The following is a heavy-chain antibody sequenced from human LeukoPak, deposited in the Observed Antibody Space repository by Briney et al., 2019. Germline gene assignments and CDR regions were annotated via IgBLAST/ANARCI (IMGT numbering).Heavy chain of an antibody. CDR3: ASRGSYITMVRGVPDY. J-gene: IGHJ4*02. V-gene: IGHV3-11*01. CDR1: GFTFSDYY. D-gene: IGHD3-10*01. Sequence: GGSLRLSCAASGFTFSDYYMSWIRQAPGKGLEWVSYISSSGSTIYYADSVKGRFTISRDNAKNSLYLQMNSLRAEDTAVYYCASRGSYITMVRGVPDYWGQGTLVTVSS. CDR2: ISSSGSTI.